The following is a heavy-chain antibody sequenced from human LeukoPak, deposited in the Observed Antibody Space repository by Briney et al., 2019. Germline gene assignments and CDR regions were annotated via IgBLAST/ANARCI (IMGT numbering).Heavy chain of an antibody. CDR3: ASLDYYDSSGYSP. Sequence: SETLSLTCTVSGDSISTYYWSWIRQPPGKGLEWIAYIDYRGSTTYNPSLRSRVTISVDTSRNQFSLKLYSVTAADTAVYYCASLDYYDSSGYSPWGQGTLVTVSS. V-gene: IGHV4-59*01. CDR2: IDYRGST. CDR1: GDSISTYY. D-gene: IGHD3-22*01. J-gene: IGHJ5*02.